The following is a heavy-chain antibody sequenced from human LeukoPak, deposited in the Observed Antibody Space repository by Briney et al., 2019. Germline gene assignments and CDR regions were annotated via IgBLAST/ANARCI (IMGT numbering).Heavy chain of an antibody. V-gene: IGHV3-66*01. D-gene: IGHD5-24*01. J-gene: IGHJ4*02. Sequence: PVGSLRLSPAPSRFTPSINYMSCVPQAPGKRLECVSVIYSGGSTYYADSVKGRFTISRANSKNTLSLQMNSLRAEDTAVYYCAREWLQLGFGYWGQGTLGTVSS. CDR2: IYSGGST. CDR3: AREWLQLGFGY. CDR1: RFTPSINY.